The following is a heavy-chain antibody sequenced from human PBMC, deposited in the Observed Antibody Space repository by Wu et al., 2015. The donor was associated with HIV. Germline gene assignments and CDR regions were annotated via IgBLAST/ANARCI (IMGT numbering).Heavy chain of an antibody. Sequence: QAQLVQSGAEMKKPGASVKVSCKASGYTFIGYYIHWVRQAPGQGLEWMGWINPNSGGTNYAQKFQGRVTMTRDTSISAAYMELTRLTSDDTAFYYCARDRRDGYNWYYYGMDVWGQGTTVTVSS. CDR3: ARDRRDGYNWYYYGMDV. V-gene: IGHV1-2*02. J-gene: IGHJ6*02. CDR1: GYTFIGYY. D-gene: IGHD5-24*01. CDR2: INPNSGGT.